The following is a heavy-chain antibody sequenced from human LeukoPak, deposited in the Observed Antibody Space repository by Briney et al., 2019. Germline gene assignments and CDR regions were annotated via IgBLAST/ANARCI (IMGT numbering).Heavy chain of an antibody. Sequence: SETLSLTCAVSGYSISSGYYWGWIRQPPGKGLEWIGSIYHSGSTYYNPSLKSRVTVSVDTSKNQFSLKLSSVTAADTAVYYCARGGYCSGGSCYFGYYYYYGMDVWGKGPRSPSPQ. CDR3: ARGGYCSGGSCYFGYYYYYGMDV. CDR2: IYHSGST. CDR1: GYSISSGYY. J-gene: IGHJ6*01. V-gene: IGHV4-38-2*01. D-gene: IGHD2-15*01.